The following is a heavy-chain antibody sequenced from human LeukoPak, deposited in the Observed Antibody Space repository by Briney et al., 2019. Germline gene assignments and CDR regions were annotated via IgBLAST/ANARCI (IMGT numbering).Heavy chain of an antibody. J-gene: IGHJ4*02. Sequence: GGSLRLSCAASGFTFSRYWMHWVRQAPGKGLMWVSRISPDGSTTLYADSVKGRFTISRDNAKNTLYLQMYSLGAEDTAVYYCTRESGSGNYYYDYWGQGTLVTVSS. V-gene: IGHV3-74*03. CDR3: TRESGSGNYYYDY. D-gene: IGHD3-10*01. CDR2: ISPDGSTT. CDR1: GFTFSRYW.